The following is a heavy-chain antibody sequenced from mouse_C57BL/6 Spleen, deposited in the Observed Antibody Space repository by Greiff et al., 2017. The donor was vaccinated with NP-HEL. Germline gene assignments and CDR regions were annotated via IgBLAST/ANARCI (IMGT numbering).Heavy chain of an antibody. Sequence: QVQLKESGAELVKPGASVKLSCKASGYTFTEYTIHWVQQRSGQGLEWIGWFYPGSGSIKYNEKFKDKVTLTADKSSSTVYMELSRLTSEDSAVYFCARHEGHYYAMDYWGQGTSVTVSS. CDR1: GYTFTEYT. CDR3: ARHEGHYYAMDY. J-gene: IGHJ4*01. V-gene: IGHV1-62-2*01. CDR2: FYPGSGSI.